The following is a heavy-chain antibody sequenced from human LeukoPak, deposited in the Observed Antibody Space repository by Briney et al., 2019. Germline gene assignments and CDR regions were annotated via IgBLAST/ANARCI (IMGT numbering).Heavy chain of an antibody. CDR3: ARDLPPYCSSTSCWFDY. CDR1: GFTFSSYG. D-gene: IGHD2-2*01. CDR2: IWYDGSNK. J-gene: IGHJ4*02. Sequence: GGSLRLSCAASGFTFSSYGTHWVRQAPGKGLEWVAVIWYDGSNKYYADSVKGRFTISRDNSKNTLYLQMNSLRAEDTAVYYCARDLPPYCSSTSCWFDYWGQGTLVTVSS. V-gene: IGHV3-33*01.